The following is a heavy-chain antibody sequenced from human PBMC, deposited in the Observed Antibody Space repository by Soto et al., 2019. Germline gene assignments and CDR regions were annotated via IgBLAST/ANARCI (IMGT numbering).Heavy chain of an antibody. D-gene: IGHD4-17*01. CDR2: IYHRGTT. CDR1: GGSIRTTGYY. CDR3: ARHVESTAATDS. J-gene: IGHJ4*02. Sequence: QVKMQESGPGLVKPSETLSLTCTVSGGSIRTTGYYWNCIRQRPGKGLEWIGNIYHRGTTYYHPSLKSRVSLSVDTSNNQFSLRLTSVTAADTAVYLCARHVESTAATDSWGQGTLVTVSA. V-gene: IGHV4-31*03.